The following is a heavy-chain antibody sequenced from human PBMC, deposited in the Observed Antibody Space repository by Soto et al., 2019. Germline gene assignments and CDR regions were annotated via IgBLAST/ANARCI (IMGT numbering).Heavy chain of an antibody. Sequence: QVQLVESGGGVVQPGRSLRLSCAASGFTFSSYAMHWVRQAPGKGLEWVAVISYDGSNKYYADSVKGRFTISRDNAKNTVYFQMKSLSAEDKAVYYCARDRRYEIVNCYSRYDHDGMDVWGQGTTVTVSS. D-gene: IGHD3-9*01. J-gene: IGHJ6*02. CDR1: GFTFSSYA. V-gene: IGHV3-30-3*01. CDR2: ISYDGSNK. CDR3: ARDRRYEIVNCYSRYDHDGMDV.